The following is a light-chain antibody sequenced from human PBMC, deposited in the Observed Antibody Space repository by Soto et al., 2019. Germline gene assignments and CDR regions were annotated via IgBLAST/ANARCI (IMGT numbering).Light chain of an antibody. CDR2: EVS. V-gene: IGLV2-14*01. CDR3: GSYRSSNTLVL. J-gene: IGLJ3*02. CDR1: SRDIGNYNY. Sequence: QSVLTQPASVSGSPGQSITISCTGTSRDIGNYNYVSWYQQLPGKAPKLVIYEVSNRPSGISDRFSGSKSGQTASLTISGLQTEDEADYFCGSYRSSNTLVLFGGGTQLTVL.